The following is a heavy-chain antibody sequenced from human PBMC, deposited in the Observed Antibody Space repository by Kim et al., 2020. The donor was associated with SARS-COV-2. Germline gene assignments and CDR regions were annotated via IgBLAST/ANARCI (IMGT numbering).Heavy chain of an antibody. V-gene: IGHV3-21*01. CDR2: ISSSSSYI. D-gene: IGHD2-2*01. J-gene: IGHJ4*02. CDR3: ARVRLPAAMMAAAGLYFDY. Sequence: GGSLRLSCAASGFTFSSYSMNWVRQAPGKGLEWVSSISSSSSYIYYADSVKGRFTISRDNAKNSLYLQMNSLRAEDTAVYYCARVRLPAAMMAAAGLYFDYWGQGTLVTVSS. CDR1: GFTFSSYS.